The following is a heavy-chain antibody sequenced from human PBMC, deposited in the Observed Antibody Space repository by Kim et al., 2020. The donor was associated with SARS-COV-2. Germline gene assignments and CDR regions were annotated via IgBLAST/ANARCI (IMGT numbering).Heavy chain of an antibody. V-gene: IGHV3-23*01. J-gene: IGHJ4*02. CDR2: ICGSGGRT. CDR1: GFTFSSYA. Sequence: GGSLRLSCAASGFTFSSYAMTWVRQAPGKGLEWVSAICGSGGRTYYADSVKGRFTISRYNSKNTLYLQMNSLRAEDTAVYYCAKSAGITMIEMIPLINYWGQGALVTVSS. CDR3: AKSAGITMIEMIPLINY. D-gene: IGHD3-22*01.